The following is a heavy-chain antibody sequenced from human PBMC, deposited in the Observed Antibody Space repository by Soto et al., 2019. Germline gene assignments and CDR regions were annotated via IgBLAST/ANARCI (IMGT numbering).Heavy chain of an antibody. D-gene: IGHD3-10*01. Sequence: QVQLQESGPGLVKPSETLSLSCTVSGGSISSYYWSWFRQSPGKRMEWIGYVHHSWGSSYNPSLQSRVAISLDKSKSKFSLKVPSVTATDTAVYSCARQGFGPLHGLVDVWGQGTTVTVSS. CDR3: ARQGFGPLHGLVDV. CDR2: VHHSWGS. V-gene: IGHV4-59*08. J-gene: IGHJ6*02. CDR1: GGSISSYY.